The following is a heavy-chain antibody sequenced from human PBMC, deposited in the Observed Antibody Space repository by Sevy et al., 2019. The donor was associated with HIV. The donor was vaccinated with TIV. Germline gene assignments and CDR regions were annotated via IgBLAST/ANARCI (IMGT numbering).Heavy chain of an antibody. CDR3: ARPGGAAAGPYTFDI. CDR2: ISYDGSNK. V-gene: IGHV3-30-3*01. J-gene: IGHJ3*02. D-gene: IGHD6-13*01. CDR1: GFTFSSYA. Sequence: GGSLRLSCAASGFTFSSYAMHWVRQAPGKGLEWVALISYDGSNKYYADSVKGRFTISRDNSKNTLYLQMNSLRAEDTAVYYCARPGGAAAGPYTFDIWGQGTMVTVSS.